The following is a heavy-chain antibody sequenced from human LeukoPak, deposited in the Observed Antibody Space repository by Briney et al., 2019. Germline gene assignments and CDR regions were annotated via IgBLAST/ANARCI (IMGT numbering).Heavy chain of an antibody. D-gene: IGHD1-26*01. CDR1: GGTISSYQ. CDR3: ARAEWEPTVGWFDP. V-gene: IGHV4-4*07. J-gene: IGHJ5*02. CDR2: IYTSGST. Sequence: LETLSLTCTVSGGTISSYQWCWIRQPAGRGLEWIGRIYTSGSTNYNPSLKSRVTMSVDTSKNQFSLKLSSVTAADTAVYYCARAEWEPTVGWFDPWGQGTLVTVSS.